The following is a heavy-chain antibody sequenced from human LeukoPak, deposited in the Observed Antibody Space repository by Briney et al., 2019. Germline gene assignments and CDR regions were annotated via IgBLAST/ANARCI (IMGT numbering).Heavy chain of an antibody. D-gene: IGHD2-21*02. CDR3: VRVSGDWEYFDN. CDR1: GFTFVDYT. Sequence: GGSLRLSCAASGFTFVDYTIHWFRQAPGKGLEWVSLISGDGGSTYYADSVKGRFTISRDNSKNSLYLQMNSLSAEDTSVYYCVRVSGDWEYFDNWGQGALVTVSS. CDR2: ISGDGGST. V-gene: IGHV3-43*01. J-gene: IGHJ4*02.